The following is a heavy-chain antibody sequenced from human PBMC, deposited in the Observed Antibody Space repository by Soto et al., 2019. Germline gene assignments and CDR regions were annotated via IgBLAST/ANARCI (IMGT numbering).Heavy chain of an antibody. CDR1: GFSLDEYG. CDR2: MHRNGNST. CDR3: ARDHRWGYEYGDYGDS. V-gene: IGHV3-20*04. J-gene: IGHJ5*01. D-gene: IGHD4-17*01. Sequence: EVQLVESGGGVVRPGGSLRLACVVSGFSLDEYGMSWVRQAPGKGPEWVSGMHRNGNSTGYADSVKGRFTISRDDAKNSLELQMNSLRAEDTAFYYCARDHRWGYEYGDYGDSWGHGTLVTVSS.